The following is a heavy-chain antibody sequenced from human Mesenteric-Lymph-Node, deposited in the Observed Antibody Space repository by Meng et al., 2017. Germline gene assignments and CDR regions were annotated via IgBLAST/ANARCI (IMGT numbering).Heavy chain of an antibody. CDR3: ARPKWGSADF. CDR1: GYTFTGYY. CDR2: INPNSGNT. Sequence: ASVTVSCKASGYTFTGYYLEWVRQAPGRGLEWMGQINPNSGNTIFAQKFQGRVTLTRDTSISTVYMELTGLRSDDTAVYYCARPKWGSADFWGQGTPVTVSS. D-gene: IGHD7-27*01. J-gene: IGHJ4*02. V-gene: IGHV1-2*06.